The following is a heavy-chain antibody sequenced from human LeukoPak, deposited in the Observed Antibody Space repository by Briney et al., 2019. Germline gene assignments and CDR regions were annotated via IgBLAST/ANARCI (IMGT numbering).Heavy chain of an antibody. Sequence: ASVKVSCKASGYTFTSYGISWVRRAPGQGLKWMGWISAYNGNTNYAQKLQGRVTMTTDTSTSTAYMELRSLRSDDTAVYYCARDYSDCSSTSCYRDYYYGMDVWGQGTTVTVSS. V-gene: IGHV1-18*01. CDR1: GYTFTSYG. CDR2: ISAYNGNT. J-gene: IGHJ6*02. D-gene: IGHD2-2*02. CDR3: ARDYSDCSSTSCYRDYYYGMDV.